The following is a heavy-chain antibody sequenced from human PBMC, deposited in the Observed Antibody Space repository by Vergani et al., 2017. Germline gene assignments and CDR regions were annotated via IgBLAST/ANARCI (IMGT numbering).Heavy chain of an antibody. D-gene: IGHD3-10*01. CDR1: GGTFSSYA. V-gene: IGHV1-69*11. CDR3: ARDRKTMVRVDAFDI. CDR2: IIPILGTA. J-gene: IGHJ3*02. Sequence: QVQLVQSGAEVKKPGASVKVSCKASGGTFSSYAISWVRQAPGQGPEWMGRIIPILGTANYAQKFQGRVTITADESTSTAYMELSSLRSEDTAVYYCARDRKTMVRVDAFDIWGQGTMVTVSS.